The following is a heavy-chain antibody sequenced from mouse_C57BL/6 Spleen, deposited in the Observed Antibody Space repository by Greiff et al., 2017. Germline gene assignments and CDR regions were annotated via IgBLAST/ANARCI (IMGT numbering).Heavy chain of an antibody. J-gene: IGHJ3*01. CDR3: ASSIYYGKGFAY. V-gene: IGHV7-3*01. D-gene: IGHD2-1*01. Sequence: EVKLVESGGGLVQPGGSLSLSCAASGFTFTDYYMSWVRQPPGKALEWLGFIRNKANGYTSEYSASVKGRFTISRDNSQSILYLQMNALRAEDSASYCCASSIYYGKGFAYWGQGTLVTVSA. CDR2: IRNKANGYTS. CDR1: GFTFTDYY.